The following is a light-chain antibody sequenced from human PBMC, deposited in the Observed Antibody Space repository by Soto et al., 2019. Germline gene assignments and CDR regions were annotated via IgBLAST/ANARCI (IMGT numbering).Light chain of an antibody. CDR3: QQYNSWPQT. J-gene: IGKJ1*01. V-gene: IGKV3-15*01. Sequence: EIVMTQSPATLSVSPGERATLSCRASQSVTNNLAWYQQKPGQAPRLLIYGASTRATGIPARFSGSGSGTEFTLTISSLQSEDFAVYYCQQYNSWPQTFGQGTKV. CDR2: GAS. CDR1: QSVTNN.